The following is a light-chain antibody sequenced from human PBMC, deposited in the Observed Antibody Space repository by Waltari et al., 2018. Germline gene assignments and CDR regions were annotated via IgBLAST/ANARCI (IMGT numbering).Light chain of an antibody. V-gene: IGKV3-20*01. CDR3: QHYVRLPAT. Sequence: ELVLPQSPGTLSLSPGERPTLACRASQSVGRSLTWYQQKPGQAPRLLSYDASRRAPGIPDRFSGSGSGTDFSLTISRLEPEDFAVYYCQHYVRLPATFGQGTKVEI. CDR1: QSVGRS. CDR2: DAS. J-gene: IGKJ1*01.